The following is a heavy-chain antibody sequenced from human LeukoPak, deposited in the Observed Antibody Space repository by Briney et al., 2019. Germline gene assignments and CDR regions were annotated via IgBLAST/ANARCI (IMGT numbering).Heavy chain of an antibody. J-gene: IGHJ4*02. CDR2: IKSDGSTT. D-gene: IGHD6-13*01. CDR1: GFTFSNYV. Sequence: GGSLRLSCVASGFTFSNYVMSWVRQAPGKGLVWVSRIKSDGSTTSYADSVKGRFTISRDNAKNIVYLQMNSLRVEDTGLYYCARDLAYSSSWYYFDYWGQGTLVTVSS. CDR3: ARDLAYSSSWYYFDY. V-gene: IGHV3-74*01.